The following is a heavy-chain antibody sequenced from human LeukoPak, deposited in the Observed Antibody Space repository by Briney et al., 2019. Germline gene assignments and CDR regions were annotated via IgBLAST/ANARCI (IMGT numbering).Heavy chain of an antibody. CDR3: ARDRLRFDY. V-gene: IGHV3-23*01. Sequence: GGSLRLSCAASGFTFTNYAMSWVRQAPGKGLEWVSAISGSGGSIYYADSVKGRFTISRDNAKNSLYLQMNSLRAEDTAVYYCARDRLRFDYWGQGTLVTVSS. D-gene: IGHD3-16*01. CDR1: GFTFTNYA. J-gene: IGHJ4*02. CDR2: ISGSGGSI.